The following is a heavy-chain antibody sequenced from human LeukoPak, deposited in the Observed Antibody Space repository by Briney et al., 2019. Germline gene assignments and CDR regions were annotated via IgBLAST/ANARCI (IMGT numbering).Heavy chain of an antibody. CDR2: IQYDESNK. V-gene: IGHV3-30*02. Sequence: GSLRLSCVASGFIFSKYGMHWVRQAPGRGLEWVAFIQYDESNKYYADSIKGQFTLSRDNSKNTLYLQMNSLRPEDTAVYYCTRGGYYDGSGYYPFDYWGQGTLVTVSS. J-gene: IGHJ4*02. CDR3: TRGGYYDGSGYYPFDY. CDR1: GFIFSKYG. D-gene: IGHD3-22*01.